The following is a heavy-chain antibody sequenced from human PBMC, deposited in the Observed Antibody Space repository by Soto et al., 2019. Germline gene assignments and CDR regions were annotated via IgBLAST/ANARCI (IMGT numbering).Heavy chain of an antibody. V-gene: IGHV3-74*01. CDR2: INSDGSST. CDR1: GGSFSGYYW. J-gene: IGHJ4*02. Sequence: PSETLSLTCAVYGGSFSGYYWMHWVRQAPGKGLVWVSRINSDGSSTSYADSVKGRFTISRDNAKNSLYLQMNSLRAEDTAVYYCARGYSYCDYWGQGTLVTVSS. D-gene: IGHD5-18*01. CDR3: ARGYSYCDY.